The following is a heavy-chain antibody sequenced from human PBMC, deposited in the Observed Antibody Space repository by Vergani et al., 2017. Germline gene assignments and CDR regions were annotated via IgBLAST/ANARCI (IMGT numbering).Heavy chain of an antibody. CDR2: IKQDGSEK. J-gene: IGHJ6*03. D-gene: IGHD5-24*01. CDR3: AKLPDPPSRYYYYYMDV. Sequence: EVQLVESGGGLVKPGGSLRLSCAASGFTFSSYWMSWVRQAPGKGLEWVANIKQDGSEKYYVDSVKGRFTISRDNAKNSLYLQMNSLRAEDTAVYYCAKLPDPPSRYYYYYMDVWGKGTTVTVSS. V-gene: IGHV3-7*01. CDR1: GFTFSSYW.